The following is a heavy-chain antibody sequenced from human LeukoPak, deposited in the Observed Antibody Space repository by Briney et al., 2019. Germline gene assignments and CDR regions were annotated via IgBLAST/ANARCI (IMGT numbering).Heavy chain of an antibody. V-gene: IGHV3-9*01. CDR3: AKGDSGSYYYYGMDV. J-gene: IGHJ6*02. CDR1: GFTFGDYA. Sequence: PGGSLRLSCTASGFTFGDYAMPWVRLAPGKGLEWVSGISWNSGNIDYADSVKGRFTISRDNAKNSLYLQMNSLRPEDTAFYYCAKGDSGSYYYYGMDVWGRGTTVTVSS. CDR2: ISWNSGNI. D-gene: IGHD6-19*01.